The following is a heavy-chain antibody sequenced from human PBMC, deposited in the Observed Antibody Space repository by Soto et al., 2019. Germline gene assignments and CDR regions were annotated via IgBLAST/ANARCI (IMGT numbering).Heavy chain of an antibody. D-gene: IGHD3-10*02. CDR1: GYTFTSYA. V-gene: IGHV1-3*05. Sequence: QVQLVQSGAEEKKPGASVKVSCKASGYTFTSYAMHWVRQAPGQRLEWMAWINAGHGNTQYSQKFQGRVTITRDTSASTAYMQLSSLRSEATGAYYCARRANCVHILGQGTLVTVSS. CDR2: INAGHGNT. CDR3: ARRANCVHI. J-gene: IGHJ3*02.